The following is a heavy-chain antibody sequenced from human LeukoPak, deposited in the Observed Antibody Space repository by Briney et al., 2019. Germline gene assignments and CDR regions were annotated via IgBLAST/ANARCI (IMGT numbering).Heavy chain of an antibody. D-gene: IGHD3-16*02. CDR3: ARDYDYIWGSYRLFDY. J-gene: IGHJ4*02. CDR2: ISAYNGNT. Sequence: ASVKVSCKASGYTFTSYGISWVRQAPGQGLEWMGWISAYNGNTNYAQKLQGRVTMTTDTSTSTAYMELRSLRSDDTAVYYCARDYDYIWGSYRLFDYWGQGTLVTVSS. V-gene: IGHV1-18*01. CDR1: GYTFTSYG.